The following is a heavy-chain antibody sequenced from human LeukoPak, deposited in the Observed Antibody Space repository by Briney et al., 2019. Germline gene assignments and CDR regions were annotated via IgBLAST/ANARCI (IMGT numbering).Heavy chain of an antibody. CDR2: VYYSGIT. Sequence: SETLSLTCTVSGGSISSGGYYWSWIRQHPGKGLEWIGYVYYSGITYYNPSLKSRVTISVDTSKNQFSLKLSSVTAADTAVYYCARGAYYDILTGYYHWFDPWGQGTLVTVSS. D-gene: IGHD3-9*01. V-gene: IGHV4-31*03. CDR3: ARGAYYDILTGYYHWFDP. J-gene: IGHJ5*02. CDR1: GGSISSGGYY.